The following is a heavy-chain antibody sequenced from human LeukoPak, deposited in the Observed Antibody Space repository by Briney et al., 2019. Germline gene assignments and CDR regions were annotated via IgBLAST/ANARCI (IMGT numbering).Heavy chain of an antibody. CDR2: ISGGGNRT. CDR3: AKNLYCGGGSCYPSALGMDV. Sequence: GGSLRLSCAASGFTFSSYAMSWVRQAPGKGLEWVSSISGGGNRTYYADSVKGRFTISRDNSKNTLFLQMNSLRAEDTAVYYCAKNLYCGGGSCYPSALGMDVWGQGTTVTVSS. D-gene: IGHD2-15*01. V-gene: IGHV3-23*01. CDR1: GFTFSSYA. J-gene: IGHJ6*02.